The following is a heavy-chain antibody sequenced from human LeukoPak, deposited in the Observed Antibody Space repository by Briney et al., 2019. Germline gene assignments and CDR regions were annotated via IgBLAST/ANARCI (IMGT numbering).Heavy chain of an antibody. CDR2: INPNSGGT. CDR3: ARGGSIYYDSSGPSEPSDY. Sequence: GASVKVSCKASGYTFTGYYMHWVRQALGQGLEWMGWINPNSGGTNYAQKFQGWVTMTRDTSISTAYMELSRLRSDDTAVYYCARGGSIYYDSSGPSEPSDYWGQGTLVTVSS. D-gene: IGHD3-22*01. V-gene: IGHV1-2*04. J-gene: IGHJ4*02. CDR1: GYTFTGYY.